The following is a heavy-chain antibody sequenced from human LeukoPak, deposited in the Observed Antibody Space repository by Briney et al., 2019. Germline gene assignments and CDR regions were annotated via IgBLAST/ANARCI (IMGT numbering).Heavy chain of an antibody. J-gene: IGHJ4*02. D-gene: IGHD5-12*01. CDR3: AREASGYDSAFDH. CDR1: GGTFSGYA. CDR2: ISTFNDHT. Sequence: ASVKVSCKASGGTFSGYAISWVRQAPGQGLEWVAWISTFNDHTNYAQKLQGRVTLTTDTSTSTVYMEMRSLRSDDTAMYYCAREASGYDSAFDHWGQGTLVTVSS. V-gene: IGHV1-18*01.